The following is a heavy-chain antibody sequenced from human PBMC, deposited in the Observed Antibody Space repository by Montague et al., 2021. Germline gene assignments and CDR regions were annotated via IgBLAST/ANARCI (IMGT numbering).Heavy chain of an antibody. CDR3: VRDPHSLDF. D-gene: IGHD1-26*01. J-gene: IGHJ4*02. CDR2: IHKSGHTT. V-gene: IGHV3-48*02. Sequence: FLRLSCAASGFTFEDYSMNWVRQTPEKGLEWVAYIHKSGHTTHQADFVEGRFTISRDNAKNSLFLEMNDLRDDDTAIYYCVRDPHSLDFWGQGVLVTVPS. CDR1: GFTFEDYS.